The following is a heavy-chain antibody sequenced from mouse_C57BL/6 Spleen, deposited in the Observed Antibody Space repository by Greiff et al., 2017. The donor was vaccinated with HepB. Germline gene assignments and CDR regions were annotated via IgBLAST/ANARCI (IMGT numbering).Heavy chain of an antibody. J-gene: IGHJ1*03. D-gene: IGHD1-1*01. Sequence: VQLQESGPELVKPGASVKISCKASGYSFTSYYIHWVKQRPGQGLEWIGWIYPGSGNTKYNEKFKGKATLTADTSSSTAYMQLSSLTSEDSAVYYCAREYYGSSQYWYFDVWGTGTTVTVSS. CDR1: GYSFTSYY. V-gene: IGHV1-66*01. CDR3: AREYYGSSQYWYFDV. CDR2: IYPGSGNT.